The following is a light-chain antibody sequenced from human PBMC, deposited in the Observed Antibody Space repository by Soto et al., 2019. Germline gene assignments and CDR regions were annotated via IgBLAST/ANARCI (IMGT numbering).Light chain of an antibody. V-gene: IGKV3-15*01. Sequence: TVMTQSPATLSVSPGEGATVSCRASQSVGRNLAWYQQKPGQAPRLLIYDASSRATAMPARFSGSGSGTEFTLTIDSLQSEDCAVYYCQQYRYWPRTFGQGTKVEIK. J-gene: IGKJ1*01. CDR1: QSVGRN. CDR3: QQYRYWPRT. CDR2: DAS.